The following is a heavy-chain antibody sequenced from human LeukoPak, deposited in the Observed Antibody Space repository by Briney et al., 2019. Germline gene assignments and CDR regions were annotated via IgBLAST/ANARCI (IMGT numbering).Heavy chain of an antibody. J-gene: IGHJ4*02. CDR2: ISGSGGST. D-gene: IGHD3/OR15-3a*01. V-gene: IGHV3-23*01. CDR3: AKEAGLESYYFDY. Sequence: GRSLRLSCAASEFTFSSYGMHWVRQAPGKGLEWVSAISGSGGSTYYADSVKGRFTISRDNSKNTLYLQMNSLRAEDTAVYYCAKEAGLESYYFDYWGQGTLVTVSS. CDR1: EFTFSSYG.